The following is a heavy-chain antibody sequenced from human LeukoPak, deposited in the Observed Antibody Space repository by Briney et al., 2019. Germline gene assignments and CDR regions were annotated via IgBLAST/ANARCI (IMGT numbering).Heavy chain of an antibody. J-gene: IGHJ4*02. CDR1: GGSISSYY. CDR2: IYTSGST. CDR3: ARDPSLWFGGLSYFDY. Sequence: SETLSLTCTVSGGSISSYYWSWIRQPAGKGLEWIGRIYTSGSTNYNPSLKSRVTMSVDTSKNQFSLKLSSVTAADTAVYYCARDPSLWFGGLSYFDYWGQGTLVTVSS. V-gene: IGHV4-4*07. D-gene: IGHD3-10*01.